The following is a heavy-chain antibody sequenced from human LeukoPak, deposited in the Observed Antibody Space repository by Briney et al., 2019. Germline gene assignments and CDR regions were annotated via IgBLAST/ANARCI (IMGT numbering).Heavy chain of an antibody. CDR1: GFTFSDYG. D-gene: IGHD2-8*01. J-gene: IGHJ4*02. CDR2: IRNDGSYE. V-gene: IGHV3-30*02. CDR3: ARGNGFIIDY. Sequence: GGSLRLSCAASGFTFSDYGMHWVRQAPGKGLEWVAFIRNDGSYEYYPDSVKGRFTISRDNSRNALFLQMNSLRAEDTAVYYCARGNGFIIDYWGQGTLVTVSS.